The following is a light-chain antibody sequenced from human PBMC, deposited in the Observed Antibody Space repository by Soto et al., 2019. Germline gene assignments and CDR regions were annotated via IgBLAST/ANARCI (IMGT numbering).Light chain of an antibody. CDR3: QAWDSSTLLYV. V-gene: IGLV1-44*01. CDR2: TNN. Sequence: QSVLTQPPSASGTPGQGVTISCSGSSSNIGSHPVNWYQQLPGTAPKLLIYTNNQRPSGVPDRFSGSKSGTSASLAISGLQSEDEADYYCQAWDSSTLLYVFGTGTKVTVL. J-gene: IGLJ1*01. CDR1: SSNIGSHP.